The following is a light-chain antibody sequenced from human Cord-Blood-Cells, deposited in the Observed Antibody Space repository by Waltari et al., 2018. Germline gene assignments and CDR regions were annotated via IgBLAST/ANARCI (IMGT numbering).Light chain of an antibody. J-gene: IGLJ1*01. CDR3: SSYTSSSTV. V-gene: IGLV2-14*01. Sequence: QSALTQPASVSGSPGQSITISCTGTSSDVGGYNYVSWYQQHPGKAPKLMIYEVSNRPSGGSNRVSGSKSGNTASLTISGLQAEDEADYYCSSYTSSSTVFGTGTKVTVL. CDR2: EVS. CDR1: SSDVGGYNY.